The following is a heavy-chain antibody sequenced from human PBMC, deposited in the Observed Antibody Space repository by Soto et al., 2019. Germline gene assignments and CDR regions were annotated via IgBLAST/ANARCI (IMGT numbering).Heavy chain of an antibody. CDR3: AKDRGRSFDY. CDR2: ISYDGSNK. Sequence: GGSLRLSCAASGFTFSSYGMHWVRQAPGKGLEWVAVISYDGSNKYYADSVKGRFTISRDNSKNTLYLQMNSLRAEDTAVYYCAKDRGRSFDYWGQGTLVTVSS. CDR1: GFTFSSYG. V-gene: IGHV3-30*18. J-gene: IGHJ4*02.